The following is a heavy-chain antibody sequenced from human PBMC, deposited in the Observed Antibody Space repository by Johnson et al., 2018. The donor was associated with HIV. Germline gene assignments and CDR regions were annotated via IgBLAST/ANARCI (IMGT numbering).Heavy chain of an antibody. CDR3: AKVPPSRGPDAFDI. J-gene: IGHJ3*02. CDR2: ISWNSGST. CDR1: GFTFDDYA. Sequence: VQLVESGGGLVQPGRSLRLSCAASGFTFDDYAMHWVRQAPGKGLEWVSGISWNSGSTYYADSVKGRFTISRDNSKNTLYLQMNSLRAEDTAVYYCAKVPPSRGPDAFDIWGQGTMVTVSS. V-gene: IGHV3-9*01.